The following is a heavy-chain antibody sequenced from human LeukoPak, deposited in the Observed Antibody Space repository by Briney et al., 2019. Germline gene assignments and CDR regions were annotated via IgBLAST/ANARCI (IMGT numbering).Heavy chain of an antibody. CDR3: ARVAAYYYDSSANDAFDI. J-gene: IGHJ3*02. D-gene: IGHD3-22*01. CDR2: IYSGGST. Sequence: GGSLRLSCAASGFTVSSNYMSWVRQAPGKGLEWVSVIYSGGSTYYADSVKGRFTISRDNSKNTLYLQMNSLRAEDTAVYYCARVAAYYYDSSANDAFDIWGQGTMVTVSS. CDR1: GFTVSSNY. V-gene: IGHV3-53*01.